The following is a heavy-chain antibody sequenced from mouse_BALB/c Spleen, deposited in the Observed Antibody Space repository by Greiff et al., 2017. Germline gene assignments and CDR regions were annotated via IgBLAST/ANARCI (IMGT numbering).Heavy chain of an antibody. J-gene: IGHJ4*01. D-gene: IGHD2-4*01. Sequence: EVQLVESGGGLVQPGGSRKLSCAASGFTFSSFGMHWVRQAPEKGLEWVAYISSGSSTIYYADTVKGRFTISRDNPKNTLFLQMTSLRSEDTAMYYCARWGKNDYRYYAMDYWGQGTSVTVSS. CDR1: GFTFSSFG. CDR2: ISSGSSTI. CDR3: ARWGKNDYRYYAMDY. V-gene: IGHV5-17*02.